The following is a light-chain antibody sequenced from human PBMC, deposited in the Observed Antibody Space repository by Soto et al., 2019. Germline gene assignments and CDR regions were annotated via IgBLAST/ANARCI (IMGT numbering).Light chain of an antibody. V-gene: IGKV1-8*01. Sequence: ALRMTQSPSSLSAATADRVTITRRSSQGISSYLAWYQQKPGKAPKLLIYPASTLQTGVPSSFSGSGSGTDFTLTISCLQYDDFATYYCQQYYSYPERFGGGTKVDIK. CDR2: PAS. CDR3: QQYYSYPER. J-gene: IGKJ4*02. CDR1: QGISSY.